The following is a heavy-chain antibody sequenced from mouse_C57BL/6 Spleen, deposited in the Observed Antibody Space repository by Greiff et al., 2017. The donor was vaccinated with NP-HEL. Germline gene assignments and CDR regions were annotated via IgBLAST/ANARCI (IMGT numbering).Heavy chain of an antibody. Sequence: EVQLQQSGAELVRPGASVKLSCTASGFNIKDDYMHWVKQRPEQGLEWIGWIDPENGDTDYASKFQGKATITADTSSNTAYLQLSSLTSEDTAVYYGTPIHSSYTWFAYWGQGTLVTVSA. V-gene: IGHV14-4*01. J-gene: IGHJ3*01. CDR1: GFNIKDDY. D-gene: IGHD1-1*01. CDR2: IDPENGDT. CDR3: TPIHSSYTWFAY.